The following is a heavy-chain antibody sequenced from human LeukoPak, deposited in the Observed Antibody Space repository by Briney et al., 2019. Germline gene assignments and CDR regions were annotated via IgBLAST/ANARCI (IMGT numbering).Heavy chain of an antibody. CDR2: IYYSGST. CDR3: ARGLDKYYYDSSGYRGVFDY. CDR1: GGSISSSSYY. Sequence: SETLSLTCTVSGGSISSSSYYWGWIRQPPGKGLEWIGSIYYSGSTYYNPSLKSRVTISVDTSKNQFSLKLSSVTAADTAVYYCARGLDKYYYDSSGYRGVFDYWGQGTLVTVSS. J-gene: IGHJ4*02. D-gene: IGHD3-22*01. V-gene: IGHV4-39*01.